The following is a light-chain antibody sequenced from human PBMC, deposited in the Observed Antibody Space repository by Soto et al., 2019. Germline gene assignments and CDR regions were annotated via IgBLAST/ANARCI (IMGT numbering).Light chain of an antibody. V-gene: IGLV2-23*02. J-gene: IGLJ3*02. CDR3: CSYAGSYTWV. CDR1: SSDVGSYNL. CDR2: EVS. Sequence: QSVLTQPASVSGSPGQSITISCTGTSSDVGSYNLVSWYQQHPGKAPKVMIYEVSKRPSGVSDRFSGSKSGNTASLTLSGLQAEDEADYYCCSYAGSYTWVFGGGTKVTVL.